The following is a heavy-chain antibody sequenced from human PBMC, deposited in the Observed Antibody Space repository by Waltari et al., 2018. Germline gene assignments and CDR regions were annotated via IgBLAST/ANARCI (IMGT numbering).Heavy chain of an antibody. J-gene: IGHJ6*03. CDR2: IIPIFGTA. CDR1: GGTFSSYA. D-gene: IGHD6-13*01. CDR3: AKGIAAAGTGGPLGYYYYYYMDV. V-gene: IGHV1-69*05. Sequence: QVQLVQSGAEVKKPGSSVKVSCKASGGTFSSYAISWVRQAPGPGLEWMGGIIPIFGTANYAQKFQGRVTITTDESTSTAYMELNSLRAEDTAVYYCAKGIAAAGTGGPLGYYYYYYMDVWGKGTTVTVSS.